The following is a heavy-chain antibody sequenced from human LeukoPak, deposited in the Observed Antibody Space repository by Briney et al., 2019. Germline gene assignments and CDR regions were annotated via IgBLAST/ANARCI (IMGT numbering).Heavy chain of an antibody. CDR3: ARTTMVRGTYYMDV. D-gene: IGHD3-10*01. J-gene: IGHJ6*03. CDR2: IYYSGST. Sequence: TSETLSLTCTVSGGSISSSSYYWGWIRQPPGKGLEWIGSIYYSGSTYYNPSLKSRVTISVDTSKNQFSLKLSSVTAADTAVYYCARTTMVRGTYYMDVWGKGTTVTISS. V-gene: IGHV4-39*07. CDR1: GGSISSSSYY.